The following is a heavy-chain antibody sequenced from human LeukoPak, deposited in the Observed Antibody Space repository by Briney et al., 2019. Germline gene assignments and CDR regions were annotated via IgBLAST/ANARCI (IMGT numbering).Heavy chain of an antibody. CDR2: IKQDGSEK. V-gene: IGHV3-7*01. CDR1: GFTFSSYW. J-gene: IGHJ4*02. CDR3: ARRRITIFGVALDY. Sequence: GGSLRLSCAASGFTFSSYWMSWVRQAPGKGLEWVANIKQDGSEKYYVDSVKGRFTISRDNAKNSLYLQMNSLRAEDTAVYYCARRRITIFGVALDYWGQGTLVTVSS. D-gene: IGHD3-3*01.